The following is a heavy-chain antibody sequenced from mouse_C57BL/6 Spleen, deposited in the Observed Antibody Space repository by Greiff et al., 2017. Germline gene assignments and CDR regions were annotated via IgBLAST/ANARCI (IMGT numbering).Heavy chain of an antibody. D-gene: IGHD3-3*01. CDR2: INPNNGGT. J-gene: IGHJ3*01. V-gene: IGHV1-22*01. Sequence: EVQLQQSGPELVKPGASVKMSCKASGYTFTGYNMPWVKQSPGKSLEWIGYINPNNGGTNYNQKFKGKDTLTVNKSSSTAYMELRSLTSEDSAVDYCARGGSTGLAWFAYWGQGTLVTVSA. CDR1: GYTFTGYN. CDR3: ARGGSTGLAWFAY.